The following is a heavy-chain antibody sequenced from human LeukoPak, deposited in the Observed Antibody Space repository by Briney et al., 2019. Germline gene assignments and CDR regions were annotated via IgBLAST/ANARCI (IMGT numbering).Heavy chain of an antibody. D-gene: IGHD6-19*01. J-gene: IGHJ3*02. CDR3: AKVRRPIALAWSAFDI. CDR2: IISSGVNT. V-gene: IGHV3-23*01. Sequence: PGGSLRLSCAASGFTFSSYAMHWVRQAPGKGLEWVSGIISSGVNTYYADPVKGRFTISRDNSKNTLYLQINSLRAEDTAIYYCAKVRRPIALAWSAFDIWGQGTMVTVSS. CDR1: GFTFSSYA.